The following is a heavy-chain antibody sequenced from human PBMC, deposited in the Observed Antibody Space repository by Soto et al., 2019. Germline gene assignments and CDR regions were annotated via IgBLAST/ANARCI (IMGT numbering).Heavy chain of an antibody. CDR2: IYWDDDK. CDR1: GFSLSTSGVG. Sequence: QITLKESGPTLVKPTQTLTLTCTFSGFSLSTSGVGVGWIRQPPGKALEWLALIYWDDDKRYSPSLKSRLTIXKXXSKNQVVLTMTNMDPVDTATYYCAHKHLDSLGFDYWGQGTLVTVSS. J-gene: IGHJ4*02. V-gene: IGHV2-5*02. CDR3: AHKHLDSLGFDY. D-gene: IGHD1-26*01.